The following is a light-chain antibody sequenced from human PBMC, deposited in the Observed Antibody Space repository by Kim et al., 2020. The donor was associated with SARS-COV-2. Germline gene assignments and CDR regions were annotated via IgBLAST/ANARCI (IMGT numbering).Light chain of an antibody. V-gene: IGKV1-39*01. Sequence: DIQMTQSPSSLSASVGDRVTITCRTTHSISSHLNWYQQKPGRAPKLLISAASTLQGGVPSRFSGSGSETDFTLTISSLQPEDFATYFCQQSYITPFTFCPGTKVDIK. CDR2: AAS. CDR3: QQSYITPFT. CDR1: HSISSH. J-gene: IGKJ3*01.